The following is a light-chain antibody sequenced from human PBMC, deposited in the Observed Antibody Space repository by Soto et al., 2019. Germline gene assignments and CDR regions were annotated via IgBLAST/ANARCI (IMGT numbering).Light chain of an antibody. CDR1: QSVSGC. CDR3: QQLHVYPST. CDR2: EVS. V-gene: IGKV1-5*03. J-gene: IGKJ4*01. Sequence: DIQRTQSPSTLSASVGDRVTITCRASQSVSGCLAWYQQKPGKAPKILIYEVSRLESGVPSRFSGSGSGTEFTLTISSLQPEDFATYYCQQLHVYPSTFGGGTKVDI.